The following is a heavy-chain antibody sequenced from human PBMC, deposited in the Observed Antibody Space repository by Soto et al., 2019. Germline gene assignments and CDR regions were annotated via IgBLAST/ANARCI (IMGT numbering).Heavy chain of an antibody. CDR3: AREGRRRDDILTGYYRY. CDR1: GFTFSSYW. CDR2: INSDGSST. J-gene: IGHJ4*02. Sequence: PVGSLRLSCAASGFTFSSYWMHWVRQAPGKGLVWVSRINSDGSSTSYADSVKGRFTISRDNAKNTLYLQMNSLRAEDTAVYYCAREGRRRDDILTGYYRYWGQGTLVTVSS. D-gene: IGHD3-9*01. V-gene: IGHV3-74*01.